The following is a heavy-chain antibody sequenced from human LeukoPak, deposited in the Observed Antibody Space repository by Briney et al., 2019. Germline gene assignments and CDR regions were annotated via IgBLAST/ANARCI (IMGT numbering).Heavy chain of an antibody. D-gene: IGHD3-22*01. CDR3: ARDLYYYDSSGYYVLYY. CDR2: IWYDGSNK. CDR1: GXTFSSYG. Sequence: GGSLRLSCAASGXTFSSYGMHWVRQAPGKGLEWVAVIWYDGSNKYYADSVKGRFTISRDNSKNTLYLQMNSLRAEDTAVYYCARDLYYYDSSGYYVLYYWGQGTLVTVSS. J-gene: IGHJ4*02. V-gene: IGHV3-33*01.